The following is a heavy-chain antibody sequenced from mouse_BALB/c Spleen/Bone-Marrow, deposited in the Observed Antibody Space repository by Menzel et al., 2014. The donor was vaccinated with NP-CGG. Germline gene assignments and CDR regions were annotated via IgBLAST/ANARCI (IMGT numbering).Heavy chain of an antibody. V-gene: IGHV1-69*01. J-gene: IGHJ1*01. Sequence: VKLMESGAELVMPGASVKMSCKASGYTFTDYWMHWAKQRPGQGLEWIGAIDTSDSYTSYNQKFKGKATLTVDESSSTAYMQLSSLTSEDSAVYYCARDYYGRGWYFDVWGAGTTVTVSS. CDR2: IDTSDSYT. CDR3: ARDYYGRGWYFDV. CDR1: GYTFTDYW. D-gene: IGHD1-1*01.